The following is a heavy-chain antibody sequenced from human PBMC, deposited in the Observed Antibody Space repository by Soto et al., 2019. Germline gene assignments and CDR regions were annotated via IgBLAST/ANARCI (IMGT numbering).Heavy chain of an antibody. CDR1: GFTFSSYA. D-gene: IGHD4-17*01. V-gene: IGHV3-23*01. J-gene: IGHJ3*02. Sequence: EVQLLESGGGLVQPGGSLRLSCAASGFTFSSYAMSWVRQAPGKGLEWVSAISGSGGSTYYADSVKGRFTISRDNSKNTLYLQMNSLRAEDTAVYYCAKDRNDYGDYVAVDAFDIWGQGTMVTVSS. CDR2: ISGSGGST. CDR3: AKDRNDYGDYVAVDAFDI.